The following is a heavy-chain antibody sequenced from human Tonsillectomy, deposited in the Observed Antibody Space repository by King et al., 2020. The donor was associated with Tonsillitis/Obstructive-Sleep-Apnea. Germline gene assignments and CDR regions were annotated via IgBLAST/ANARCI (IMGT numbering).Heavy chain of an antibody. J-gene: IGHJ4*02. CDR3: ARSWLQYSSSSYFFDC. CDR2: IYYSGST. CDR1: GGSISSSY. V-gene: IGHV4-59*08. Sequence: VQLQESGPGLVKPSETLSLTCTVSGGSISSSYWSWIRQPPGKGLEWIGYIYYSGSTSYNPSLNSRVTMSVDTSKNQFSLKLSSVTAADTAVYYCARSWLQYSSSSYFFDCWGQGPLVTVSS. D-gene: IGHD6-6*01.